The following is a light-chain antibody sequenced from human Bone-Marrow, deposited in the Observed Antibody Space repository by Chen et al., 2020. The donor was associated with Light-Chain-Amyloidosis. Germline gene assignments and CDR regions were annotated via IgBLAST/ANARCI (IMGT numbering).Light chain of an antibody. J-gene: IGLJ3*02. V-gene: IGLV3-21*02. CDR1: NIGYTS. CDR2: DDS. Sequence: SYVLTHPSSVSLAPGPTAPLACGGNNIGYTSVHWYQQTPGQAHLLVVYDDSDRPSGIPERLSGTNSGKTATLTISRVEAGDEADYYCQVWDRSSDRPVFGGGTKLTVL. CDR3: QVWDRSSDRPV.